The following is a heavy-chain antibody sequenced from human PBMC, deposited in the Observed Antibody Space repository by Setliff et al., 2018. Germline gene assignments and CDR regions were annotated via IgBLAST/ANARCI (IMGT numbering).Heavy chain of an antibody. CDR3: ARDKDKDFDF. V-gene: IGHV3-21*04. J-gene: IGHJ4*02. CDR1: GFTFSSLW. CDR2: ISVSGSYI. Sequence: GGSLRLSCSASGFTFSSLWMAWVRQAPGKGLEWVSYISVSGSYIDYADSVKGRFTISRDNTKNSVYLQISSLTVEDTAVYYCARDKDKDFDFWGQGTLVTVSS.